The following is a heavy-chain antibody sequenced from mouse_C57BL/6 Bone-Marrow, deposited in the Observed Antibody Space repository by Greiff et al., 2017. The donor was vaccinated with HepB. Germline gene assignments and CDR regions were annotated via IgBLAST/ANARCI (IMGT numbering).Heavy chain of an antibody. CDR3: ARHLSSMDY. Sequence: EVKLVESGGGLVQPGGSLKLSCAASGFTFSDYYMYWVRQTPEKRLEWVAYISNGGGSTYYPDTVKGRFTISRDNAKNTLYLQMSRLKSEDTAMYYCARHLSSMDYWGQGTSVTVSS. CDR2: ISNGGGST. CDR1: GFTFSDYY. J-gene: IGHJ4*01. V-gene: IGHV5-12*01.